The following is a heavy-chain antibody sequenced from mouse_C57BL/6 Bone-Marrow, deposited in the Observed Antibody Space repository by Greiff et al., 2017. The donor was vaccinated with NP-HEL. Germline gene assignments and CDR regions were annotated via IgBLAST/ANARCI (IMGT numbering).Heavy chain of an antibody. J-gene: IGHJ2*01. V-gene: IGHV1-39*01. D-gene: IGHD1-1*01. CDR2: INPNYGTT. Sequence: EVQVVESGPELVKPGASVKISCKASGYSFTDYNMNWVKQSNGKSLEWIGVINPNYGTTSYNQKFKGKATLTVDQSSSTAYMQLNSLTSEDSAVYYCARCLKIPYYYGSRGYFDYWGQGTTLTVSS. CDR1: GYSFTDYN. CDR3: ARCLKIPYYYGSRGYFDY.